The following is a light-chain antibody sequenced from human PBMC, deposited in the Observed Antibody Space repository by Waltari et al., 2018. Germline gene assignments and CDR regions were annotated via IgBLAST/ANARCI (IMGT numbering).Light chain of an antibody. CDR1: QNIDTW. Sequence: DIHLNQSPSTLSASVGDRVTITCRASQNIDTWLAWYQQKPGKAPKLLIYKASYLQSGVPSRFSGRGSGTEFTLTIDSLQPDDFATYHCQQYNSYSCGFGPGTTVDLK. J-gene: IGKJ3*01. CDR3: QQYNSYSCG. V-gene: IGKV1-5*03. CDR2: KAS.